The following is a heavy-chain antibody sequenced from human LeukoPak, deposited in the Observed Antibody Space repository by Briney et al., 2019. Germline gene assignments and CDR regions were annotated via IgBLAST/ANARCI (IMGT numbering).Heavy chain of an antibody. J-gene: IGHJ3*01. D-gene: IGHD5-12*01. CDR3: AHRMSTYSGYDWVGAFDL. CDR2: IYWDDDK. V-gene: IGHV2-5*02. CDR1: GFSLSTSGVG. Sequence: ESGPTLVKPTQTLTLTCTFSGFSLSTSGVGVGWIRQPPGKALEWLALIYWDDDKRYSPSLKSRLTITKDTSKNQVVLTMTNMDPVDTATYYCAHRMSTYSGYDWVGAFDLWGQGTMVTVSS.